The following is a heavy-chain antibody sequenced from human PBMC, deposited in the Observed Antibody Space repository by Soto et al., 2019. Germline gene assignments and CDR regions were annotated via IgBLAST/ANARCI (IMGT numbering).Heavy chain of an antibody. CDR3: ARAYYDILTGYGKMGYCYYYMDV. CDR2: IYPGDSDT. D-gene: IGHD3-9*01. Sequence: PGESLKISCKGSGYSFTSYWIGWVRQMPGKGLEWMGIIYPGDSDTRYSPSFQGQVTISADKSISTAYLQWSSLKASDTAMYYCARAYYDILTGYGKMGYCYYYMDVWGKGTTVTVSS. V-gene: IGHV5-51*01. J-gene: IGHJ6*03. CDR1: GYSFTSYW.